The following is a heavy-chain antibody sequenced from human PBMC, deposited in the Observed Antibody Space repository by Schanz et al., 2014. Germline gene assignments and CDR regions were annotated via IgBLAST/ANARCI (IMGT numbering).Heavy chain of an antibody. D-gene: IGHD3-10*01. CDR2: ISGDHRNT. J-gene: IGHJ4*02. Sequence: EVQLVESGGGLVQPGGSLRLSCAASGFSVGNKYMNWVRQAPGKGLEWVSSISGDHRNTFYADSVKGRFTISRDNSKNTLYLQMNSLRAEDTAVYYCARIGGSVFDYWAQGTLVTVSS. CDR3: ARIGGSVFDY. CDR1: GFSVGNKY. V-gene: IGHV3-23*04.